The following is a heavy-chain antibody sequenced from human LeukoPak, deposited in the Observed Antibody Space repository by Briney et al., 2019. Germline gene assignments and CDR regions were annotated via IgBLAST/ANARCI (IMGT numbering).Heavy chain of an antibody. J-gene: IGHJ4*02. Sequence: GGSLRLSCAASGFSFSSNWMNWVRQAPGKGLEWVANIKQDGSEKYYVDSVKGRFTISRDNAENSLYLQMNSLRAEDTAVYYCARAAAYYDFLTAYYSRPFDYWGQGTLVTVSS. CDR3: ARAAAYYDFLTAYYSRPFDY. D-gene: IGHD3-9*01. CDR2: IKQDGSEK. CDR1: GFSFSSNW. V-gene: IGHV3-7*01.